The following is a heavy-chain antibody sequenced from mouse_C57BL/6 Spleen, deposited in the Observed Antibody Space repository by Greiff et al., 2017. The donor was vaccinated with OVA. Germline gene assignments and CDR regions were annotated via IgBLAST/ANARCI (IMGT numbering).Heavy chain of an antibody. CDR1: GYTFTDYN. D-gene: IGHD1-1*02. CDR2: INPNNGGT. J-gene: IGHJ4*01. V-gene: IGHV1-22*01. Sequence: EVQLQQSGPELVKPGASVKMSCKASGYTFTDYNMHWVKQSHGKSLEWIGYINPNNGGTSYNQKFKGKATLTVNKSSSTAYMELRSLTSEDSAVYFCARGGGPSYAMGYWGQGTSVTVSS. CDR3: ARGGGPSYAMGY.